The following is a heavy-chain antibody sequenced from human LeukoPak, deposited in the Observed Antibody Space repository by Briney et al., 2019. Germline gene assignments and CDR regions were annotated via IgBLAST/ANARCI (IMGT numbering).Heavy chain of an antibody. Sequence: GGSLRLSCAASGFTFSSYAMSWVRQAPGKGLEWVAVISYDGSNKYYADSVKGRFTISRDNSKNTLYLQMNSLRAEDTAVYYCASEIIFGSFDYWGQGTLVTVSS. J-gene: IGHJ4*02. CDR1: GFTFSSYA. D-gene: IGHD3-3*01. CDR2: ISYDGSNK. V-gene: IGHV3-30*04. CDR3: ASEIIFGSFDY.